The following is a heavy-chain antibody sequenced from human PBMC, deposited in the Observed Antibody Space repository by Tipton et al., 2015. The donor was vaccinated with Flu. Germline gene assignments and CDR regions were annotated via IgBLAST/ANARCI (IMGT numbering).Heavy chain of an antibody. CDR1: GGSFSGYY. CDR3: NALCMTMVEMIDY. CDR2: INHSGST. J-gene: IGHJ4*02. Sequence: TLSLTCAVYGGSFSGYYWSWIRQPPGKGLEWIGEINHSGSTNYNPSLKSRVTISVDTSKNQFSLKLSSVTAADTAVYYCNALCMTMVEMIDYWGQGTLVTVSS. D-gene: IGHD4/OR15-4a*01. V-gene: IGHV4-34*01.